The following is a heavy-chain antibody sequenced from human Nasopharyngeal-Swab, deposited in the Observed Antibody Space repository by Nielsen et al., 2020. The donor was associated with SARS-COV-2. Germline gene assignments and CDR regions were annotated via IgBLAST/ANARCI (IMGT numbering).Heavy chain of an antibody. J-gene: IGHJ4*02. CDR2: INHSGST. CDR1: GGSFSGYY. CDR3: ARGRERLPHFDY. Sequence: SETLSLTCAVYGGSFSGYYWSWIRQPPGKGLEWIGEINHSGSTNYNPSLKSRVTISVDTSKNPFSLKLSSVTAADTAVYYCARGRERLPHFDYWGQGTLVTVSS. V-gene: IGHV4-34*01. D-gene: IGHD6-25*01.